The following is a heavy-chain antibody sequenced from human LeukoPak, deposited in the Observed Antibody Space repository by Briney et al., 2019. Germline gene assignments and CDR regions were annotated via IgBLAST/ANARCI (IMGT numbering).Heavy chain of an antibody. CDR2: IYHSGTT. CDR1: GFAFDTAW. J-gene: IGHJ4*02. D-gene: IGHD6-19*01. Sequence: PGGSLRLSCAASGFAFDTAWMNWVRQAPGKGLEWIGQIYHSGTTNYNPSLKSRVTILVDKSKNQFSLKLNSVTAADTAMYYCARGAVAGTAQFPSIDSWGQGTLVAVS. V-gene: IGHV4-4*02. CDR3: ARGAVAGTAQFPSIDS.